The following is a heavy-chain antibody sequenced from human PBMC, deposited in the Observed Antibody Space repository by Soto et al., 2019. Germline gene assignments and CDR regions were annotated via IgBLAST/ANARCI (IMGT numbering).Heavy chain of an antibody. Sequence: LTCTVSGGSISSYYWSLIRQPAGKGLEWIGRIYTSGSTNYNPSLKSRVTMSVDTSKNQFSLKLSSVTAADTAVYYCARDRKSGSYAFDYWGQGALVTVSS. D-gene: IGHD1-26*01. CDR3: ARDRKSGSYAFDY. CDR2: IYTSGST. V-gene: IGHV4-4*07. CDR1: GGSISSYY. J-gene: IGHJ4*02.